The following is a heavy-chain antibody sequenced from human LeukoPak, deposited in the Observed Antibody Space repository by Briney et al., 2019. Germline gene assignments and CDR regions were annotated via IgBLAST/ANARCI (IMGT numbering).Heavy chain of an antibody. V-gene: IGHV5-51*01. CDR1: GYSFTSYW. CDR3: ASTSRGYSYGRNLDC. CDR2: IYPGDSDT. D-gene: IGHD5-18*01. J-gene: IGHJ4*02. Sequence: GESLKISCKGYGYSFTSYWIGWVRQMPGKGLDWMGIIYPGDSDTRYSPSFQGQVTISADKSISTANLQWNSLKASDTAMYYSASTSRGYSYGRNLDCWGQGTLVTVAT.